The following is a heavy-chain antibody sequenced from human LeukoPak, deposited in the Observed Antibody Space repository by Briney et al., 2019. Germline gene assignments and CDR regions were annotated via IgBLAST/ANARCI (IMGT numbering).Heavy chain of an antibody. J-gene: IGHJ4*02. CDR2: ISGSSSYT. V-gene: IGHV3-11*06. D-gene: IGHD2-8*01. CDR1: GFAFSAYY. Sequence: GGSLRLSCAASGFAFSAYYMSWIRQAPGKGLEWVSYISGSSSYTNNADSVKGRFTISRDNAKNSLYLQMNSLRAEDTAVYYFARAMLYGESALDYWGQGSLVTVSS. CDR3: ARAMLYGESALDY.